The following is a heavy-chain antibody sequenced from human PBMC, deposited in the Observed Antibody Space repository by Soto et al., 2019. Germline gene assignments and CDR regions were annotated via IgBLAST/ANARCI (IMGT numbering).Heavy chain of an antibody. CDR3: ARGQEGVVATH. CDR2: IKDGGLT. Sequence: QVQLQQWGAGLLKPSETLSLTCVVYGGSLSGYYWSWIRQPPGKGLEWIEEIKDGGLTNYSPSLKNRATIAADTPKNQFSLKLHSVTAADRAVYYCARGQEGVVATHWDQGTLVTVSS. V-gene: IGHV4-34*01. CDR1: GGSLSGYY. J-gene: IGHJ4*02. D-gene: IGHD5-12*01.